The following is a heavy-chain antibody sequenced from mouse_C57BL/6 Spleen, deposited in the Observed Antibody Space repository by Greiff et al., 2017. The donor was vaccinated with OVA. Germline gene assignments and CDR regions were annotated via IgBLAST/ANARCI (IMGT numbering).Heavy chain of an antibody. D-gene: IGHD1-1*01. CDR1: GYTFTDYY. V-gene: IGHV1-26*01. CDR2: INPNNGGT. J-gene: IGHJ2*01. CDR3: ASEGYYGSFDY. Sequence: EVKLQQSGPELVKPGASVKISCKASGYTFTDYYMNWVKQSHGKSLEWIGDINPNNGGTSYNQKFKGKATLTVDKSSSTAYMELRSLTSEDSAVYYCASEGYYGSFDYWGQGTTLTVSS.